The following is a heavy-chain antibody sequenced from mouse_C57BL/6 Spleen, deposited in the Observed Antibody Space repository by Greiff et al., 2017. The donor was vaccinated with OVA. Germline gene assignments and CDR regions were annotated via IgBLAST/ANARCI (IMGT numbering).Heavy chain of an antibody. D-gene: IGHD2-1*01. Sequence: VQLQQSGAELMKPGASVKLSCKATGYTFTGYWIEWVKQRPGHGLEWIGEILPGSGSSNYNEKFKGKATLTADKSSSTAYMQLNSLTSEDSAVDYCGVYDGSRYFADWGTGTPVTVSA. CDR1: GYTFTGYW. V-gene: IGHV1-9*01. CDR2: ILPGSGSS. CDR3: GVYDGSRYFAD. J-gene: IGHJ1*03.